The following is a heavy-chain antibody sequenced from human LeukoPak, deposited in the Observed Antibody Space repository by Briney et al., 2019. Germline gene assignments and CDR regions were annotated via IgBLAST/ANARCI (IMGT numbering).Heavy chain of an antibody. CDR2: INSDGSST. J-gene: IGHJ4*02. Sequence: GASLRLSCAASGFTFSSSWMHWVRQRPGKGMVWVSHINSDGSSTAYADSVKGRFTISRDNAKKTLYLQMNSLSAEDTAVYYCARDLGPRNWGQGTLVTVSS. D-gene: IGHD7-27*01. V-gene: IGHV3-74*01. CDR3: ARDLGPRN. CDR1: GFTFSSSW.